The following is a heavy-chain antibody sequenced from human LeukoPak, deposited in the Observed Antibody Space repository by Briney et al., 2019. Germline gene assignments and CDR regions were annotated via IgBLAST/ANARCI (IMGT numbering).Heavy chain of an antibody. Sequence: PGGSLRLSCAASGFAFSNYDMHWVRQAPGKGLEWVALIWYDESNKYYADSVKGRFTISRDNAKNTLYLQMNSLRAEDTAMYYCARDKYGGNSNAFDIWGQGTMVTVSS. CDR3: ARDKYGGNSNAFDI. CDR2: IWYDESNK. J-gene: IGHJ3*02. V-gene: IGHV3-33*01. D-gene: IGHD4-23*01. CDR1: GFAFSNYD.